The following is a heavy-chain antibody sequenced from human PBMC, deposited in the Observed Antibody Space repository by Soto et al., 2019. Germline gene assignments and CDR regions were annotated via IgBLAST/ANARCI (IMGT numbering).Heavy chain of an antibody. V-gene: IGHV3-30*18. CDR1: GFTLSSYG. D-gene: IGHD2-21*02. CDR3: AKGDCGGDCYSFDAFDI. J-gene: IGHJ3*02. Sequence: QVQLVESGGGVVQPGRSLRLSCAASGFTLSSYGMHWVRQAPGKGLEWVAFISYDASNKYYADSVKGRFTISRDNSKNTLYLQMNSLRAEDTSVYYCAKGDCGGDCYSFDAFDIWGQGTMVTVSS. CDR2: ISYDASNK.